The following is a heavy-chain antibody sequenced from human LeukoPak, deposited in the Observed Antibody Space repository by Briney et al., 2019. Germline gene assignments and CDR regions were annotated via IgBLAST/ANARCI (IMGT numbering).Heavy chain of an antibody. Sequence: ASVKVSCKASGYTFTGYYMHWVRQAPGQGLEWMGWINPNSGGTNYAQKFQGRVTKTRDTSNSTAYMELSRLRSDDTAVYYCARDRGASSSSWYVSWGQGTLVTVSS. V-gene: IGHV1-2*02. D-gene: IGHD6-13*01. CDR3: ARDRGASSSSWYVS. CDR2: INPNSGGT. J-gene: IGHJ4*02. CDR1: GYTFTGYY.